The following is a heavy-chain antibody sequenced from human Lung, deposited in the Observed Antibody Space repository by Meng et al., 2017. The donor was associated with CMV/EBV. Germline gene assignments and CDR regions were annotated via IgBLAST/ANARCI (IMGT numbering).Heavy chain of an antibody. V-gene: IGHV4-39*01. D-gene: IGHD3-10*01. J-gene: IGHJ4*02. CDR2: VYNSGST. CDR3: ERQYYCRNSAPEFDY. Sequence: SETLSLTCTVSGGSISSTSYYWAWILQPPGRGLEGIVSVYNSGSTYPNPSHKSRVTVSVDRSKTQIALKLTSVTAADTAVYFCERQYYCRNSAPEFDYWGQGXLVTVSS. CDR1: GGSISSTSYY.